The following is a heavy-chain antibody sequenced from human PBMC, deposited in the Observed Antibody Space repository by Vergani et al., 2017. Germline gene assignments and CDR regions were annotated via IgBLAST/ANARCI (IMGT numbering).Heavy chain of an antibody. J-gene: IGHJ4*02. Sequence: QVQLQESGPGLVKPSETLSLTCAVSGYSISSGYYWGWIRQPPGKGLEWIGSIYHSGSTYYNPSLKSRVTISVDTSKNQFSLRLSFVTAADTAVYYCARLYYDGSGSYSRLFDYWGQGTLVTVSS. D-gene: IGHD3-10*01. CDR3: ARLYYDGSGSYSRLFDY. CDR2: IYHSGST. V-gene: IGHV4-38-2*01. CDR1: GYSISSGYY.